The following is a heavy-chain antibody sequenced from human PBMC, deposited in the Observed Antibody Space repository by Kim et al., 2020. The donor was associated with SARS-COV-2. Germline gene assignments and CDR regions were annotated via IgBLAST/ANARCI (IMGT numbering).Heavy chain of an antibody. Sequence: YYADSVKGRFTISRDNYKSTLYLQMNSLRAEDTAVYYCAKGIVGAAVDYWGQGTLVIVSS. D-gene: IGHD1-26*01. CDR3: AKGIVGAAVDY. J-gene: IGHJ4*02. V-gene: IGHV3-30*02.